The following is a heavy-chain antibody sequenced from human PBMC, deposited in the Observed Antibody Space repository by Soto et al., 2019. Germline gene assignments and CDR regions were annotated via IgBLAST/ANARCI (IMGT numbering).Heavy chain of an antibody. J-gene: IGHJ5*02. CDR2: IVVGSGNT. V-gene: IGHV1-58*01. CDR3: ASLNYYDSSGYESWFDP. D-gene: IGHD3-22*01. Sequence: GASVKVSCKASGFTFTSSAVQWVRQARGQRLEWIGWIVVGSGNTNYAQKFQERVTITRDMSTSTAYMELSSLRSEDTAVYYCASLNYYDSSGYESWFDPWGQGTLVTVSS. CDR1: GFTFTSSA.